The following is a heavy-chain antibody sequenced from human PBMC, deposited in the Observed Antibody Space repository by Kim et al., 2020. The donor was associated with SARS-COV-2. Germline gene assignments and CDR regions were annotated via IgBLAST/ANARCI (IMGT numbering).Heavy chain of an antibody. V-gene: IGHV3-74*01. CDR3: ARCEDGYNGYYYGMDV. J-gene: IGHJ6*02. D-gene: IGHD5-12*01. CDR2: INSDGSST. Sequence: GGSLRLSCAASGFTFSSYWMHWVRQAPGKGLVWVSRINSDGSSTSYADSVKGRFTISRDNAKNTLYLQMNSLRAEDTAVYYCARCEDGYNGYYYGMDVWGQGTTVTVSS. CDR1: GFTFSSYW.